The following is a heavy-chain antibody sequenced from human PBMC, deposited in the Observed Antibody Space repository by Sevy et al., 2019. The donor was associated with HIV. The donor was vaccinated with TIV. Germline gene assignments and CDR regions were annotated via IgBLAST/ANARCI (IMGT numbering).Heavy chain of an antibody. J-gene: IGHJ4*02. CDR1: GFTFSSYA. V-gene: IGHV3-30-3*01. CDR2: ISYDGSNK. Sequence: GGSLRLSCAASGFTFSSYAMHWVRQAPGKGLEWVAVISYDGSNKYYADSVKGRFTISRDNSKNTLYLQMNSLRAEDTAVYYCARDSLDSGNESFDYWGQGTLVTVSS. D-gene: IGHD5-12*01. CDR3: ARDSLDSGNESFDY.